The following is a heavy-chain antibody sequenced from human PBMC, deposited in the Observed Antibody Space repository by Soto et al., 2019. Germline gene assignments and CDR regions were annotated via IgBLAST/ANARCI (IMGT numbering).Heavy chain of an antibody. CDR2: IIPILGIA. V-gene: IGHV1-69*02. Sequence: QVQLVQSGAEVKKPGSSVKVSCKASGGTFSSYTISWVRQAPGQGLEWMGRIIPILGIANYAQKFQGRVTITADKSTSTAYMELSSLRSEDTAVYYCARAVGVAGLGRDYYYGMDVWGQGTTVTVSS. CDR1: GGTFSSYT. J-gene: IGHJ6*02. CDR3: ARAVGVAGLGRDYYYGMDV. D-gene: IGHD6-19*01.